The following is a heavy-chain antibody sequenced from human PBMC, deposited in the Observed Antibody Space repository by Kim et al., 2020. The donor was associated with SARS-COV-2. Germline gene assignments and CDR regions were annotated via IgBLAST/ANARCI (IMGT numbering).Heavy chain of an antibody. D-gene: IGHD1-20*01. J-gene: IGHJ3*02. CDR1: GGSITSYY. CDR3: AMGLRYGAFDI. CDR2: IYYSGST. V-gene: IGHV4-59*03. Sequence: SETLSLTCTASGGSITSYYWIWLRQLPGKGLEWIGYIYYSGSTNYNPSLKSRVTILVDTSKTQFSLKLRSVTAADMADYYCAMGLRYGAFDIWGQGTMVTVSS.